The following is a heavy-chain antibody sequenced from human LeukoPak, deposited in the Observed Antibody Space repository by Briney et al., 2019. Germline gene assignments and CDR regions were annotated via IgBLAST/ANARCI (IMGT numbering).Heavy chain of an antibody. CDR2: IIPIFGTA. Sequence: ASVTVSCKASGGTFSSYAISWVRQAPGQGLEWMGGIIPIFGTANYAQKFQGRVTITADESTSTAYMELSSLRSEDTAVYYCAREGGYDSTFPGYRWGQGTLVTVSS. D-gene: IGHD3-22*01. CDR1: GGTFSSYA. CDR3: AREGGYDSTFPGYR. J-gene: IGHJ4*02. V-gene: IGHV1-69*13.